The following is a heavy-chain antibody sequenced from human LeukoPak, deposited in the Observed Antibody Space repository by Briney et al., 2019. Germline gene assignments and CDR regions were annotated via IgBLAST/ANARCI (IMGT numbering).Heavy chain of an antibody. CDR1: GFTFSSYS. Sequence: PGGSLRLSCAASGFTFSSYSMNWVRQAPGKGLEWVSSISSSSSYIYYADSVKGRFTISRDNAKNSLYLQMNSLRAEDTAVYYCARDGVLTGYYAYDAFEIWGQGTMVTVSS. CDR3: ARDGVLTGYYAYDAFEI. D-gene: IGHD3-9*01. CDR2: ISSSSSYI. V-gene: IGHV3-21*01. J-gene: IGHJ3*02.